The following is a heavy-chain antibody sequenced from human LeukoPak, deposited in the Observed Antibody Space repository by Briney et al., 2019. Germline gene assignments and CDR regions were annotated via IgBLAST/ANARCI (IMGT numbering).Heavy chain of an antibody. D-gene: IGHD2-2*01. CDR3: ARMLAVVPAAIGFDY. V-gene: IGHV3-30*04. CDR2: ISYDGSNK. Sequence: GGSLRLSCAASGFTFSNYAMHWVRQAPGKGLEWVAVISYDGSNKYYADSVKGRFTISRDNSKNTLYLQMNSLRAEDTAVYYCARMLAVVPAAIGFDYWGQGTLVTVSS. J-gene: IGHJ4*02. CDR1: GFTFSNYA.